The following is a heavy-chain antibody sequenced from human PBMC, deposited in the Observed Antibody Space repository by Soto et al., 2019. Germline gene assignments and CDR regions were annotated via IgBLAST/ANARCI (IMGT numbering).Heavy chain of an antibody. CDR3: ATDGYSSGWYYRGGFDFFDY. Sequence: ASVKVSCKASGYTFTGYYMHWVRHAPGQGLEWMGWINPNSGGTNYAQKFQGRVTMTMDTSISTAYMELSRLRSDDTAVYYIATDGYSSGWYYRGGFDFFDYLVQGTLVTVSS. CDR1: GYTFTGYY. V-gene: IGHV1-2*02. J-gene: IGHJ4*02. CDR2: INPNSGGT. D-gene: IGHD6-19*01.